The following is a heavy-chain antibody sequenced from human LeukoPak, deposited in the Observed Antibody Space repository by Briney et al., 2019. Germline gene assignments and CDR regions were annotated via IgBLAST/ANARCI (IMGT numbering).Heavy chain of an antibody. J-gene: IGHJ4*02. D-gene: IGHD5-12*01. Sequence: GGSLRLSCAASGFTFSSNSMNWVRQAPGKGLEWVSYISSGSGTIYYADSVKGRFTISRDNSKNTLYLQMNSLRAEDTAVYYCARELSGYDTHFDYWGQGTLVTVSS. CDR1: GFTFSSNS. CDR2: ISSGSGTI. CDR3: ARELSGYDTHFDY. V-gene: IGHV3-48*01.